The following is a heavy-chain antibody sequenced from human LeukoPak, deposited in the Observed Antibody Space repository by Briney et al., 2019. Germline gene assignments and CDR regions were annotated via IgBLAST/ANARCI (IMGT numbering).Heavy chain of an antibody. Sequence: AGGSLRLSCAASGFTFSDYCMHWVRHAPEKGLVWVSRIDSDGSSTSNADSVKGRFTISRDNAKNTEYLQMNSLRAEDTAVYYCARGFTIFGVVNDAFDIWGQGTMVTVSS. V-gene: IGHV3-74*01. J-gene: IGHJ3*02. D-gene: IGHD3-3*01. CDR2: IDSDGSST. CDR1: GFTFSDYC. CDR3: ARGFTIFGVVNDAFDI.